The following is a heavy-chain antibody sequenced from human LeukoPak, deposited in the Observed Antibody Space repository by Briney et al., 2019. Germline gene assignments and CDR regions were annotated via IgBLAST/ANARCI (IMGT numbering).Heavy chain of an antibody. CDR3: ARDSLVVAGSLDY. J-gene: IGHJ4*02. V-gene: IGHV3-33*01. CDR1: GFTFSSYG. Sequence: GGSLRLSCAASGFTFSSYGMHWVRQAPGEGLEWVAVIWYDGSNKYYADSVKGRFTISRDNSKNTLYLQMNSLRAEDTAVYYCARDSLVVAGSLDYWGQGTLVTVSS. D-gene: IGHD6-19*01. CDR2: IWYDGSNK.